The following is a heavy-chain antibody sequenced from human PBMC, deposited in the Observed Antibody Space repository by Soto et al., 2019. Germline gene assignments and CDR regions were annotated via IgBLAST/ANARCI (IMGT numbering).Heavy chain of an antibody. V-gene: IGHV4-31*03. CDR3: ARNYYNRKGYGY. J-gene: IGHJ4*02. CDR2: INYSGNI. CDR1: GSSINSGGYY. Sequence: PSDTLSLTSTVSGSSINSGGYYWSWIRQHPGKGLLCIQYINYSGNINYHPSLHSRITISRYTSTNQSFLKLSSLTSVYTSVYYCARNYYNRKGYGYWGQGXLVTVYS. D-gene: IGHD3-22*01.